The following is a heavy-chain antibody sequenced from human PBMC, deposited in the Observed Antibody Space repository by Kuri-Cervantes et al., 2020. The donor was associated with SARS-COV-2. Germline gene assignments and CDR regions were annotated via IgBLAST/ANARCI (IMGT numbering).Heavy chain of an antibody. Sequence: ASVKVSCKASGYTFTSYYMHWVRQAPGQGLEWMGIINPSGGSTSYAQKFQGRVTMTRDTSTSTVYMELSSLRAEDTAVYYCAREAVPAAPHTYYYGSGSYLGRPYFDYRGQGTLVTVSS. CDR1: GYTFTSYY. D-gene: IGHD3-10*01. J-gene: IGHJ4*02. CDR2: INPSGGST. CDR3: AREAVPAAPHTYYYGSGSYLGRPYFDY. V-gene: IGHV1-46*01.